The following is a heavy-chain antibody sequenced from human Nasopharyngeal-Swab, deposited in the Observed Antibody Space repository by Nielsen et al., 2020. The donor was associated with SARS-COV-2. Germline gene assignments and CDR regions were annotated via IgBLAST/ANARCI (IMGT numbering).Heavy chain of an antibody. J-gene: IGHJ4*02. CDR1: GGSITNYY. CDR2: IYHSGST. Sequence: GSLRLSCTVSGGSITNYYWSWIRQPPGKGLEWIGSIYHSGSTYYNPSLKSRVTLSIDTSKNQFSLKLSSVTAADTAVYYCARAVEMAAILDYWGQGTLVTVSS. D-gene: IGHD5-24*01. CDR3: ARAVEMAAILDY. V-gene: IGHV4-38-2*02.